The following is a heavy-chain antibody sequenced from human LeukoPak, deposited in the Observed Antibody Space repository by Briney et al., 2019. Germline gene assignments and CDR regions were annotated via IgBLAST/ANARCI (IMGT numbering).Heavy chain of an antibody. CDR2: LNHSENT. CDR3: AREGEQLGPYYFDY. D-gene: IGHD6-6*01. J-gene: IGHJ4*02. Sequence: PSETLSLTCAVYGGSFSGYFWSWIRQPPGKELVWLVELNHSENTNFNPSLRSRVTISVDTSNNQFSLKLSSVTAADTAVYYCAREGEQLGPYYFDYWGQGTLVTVSS. CDR1: GGSFSGYF. V-gene: IGHV4-34*01.